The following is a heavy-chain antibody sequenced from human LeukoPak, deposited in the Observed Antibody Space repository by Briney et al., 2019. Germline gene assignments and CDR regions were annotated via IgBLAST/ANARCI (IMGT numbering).Heavy chain of an antibody. Sequence: GGSLRLSCGASGLXFNNYWMTWVRQAPGKGLEWVANINQDGSEKYYVDSVKGRVTISRDNAKNSLYLQMNSLRAEDTAVYYCARATKYSSRTNDAFDFWGQGTMVTVSS. D-gene: IGHD6-13*01. J-gene: IGHJ3*01. CDR2: INQDGSEK. V-gene: IGHV3-7*04. CDR1: GLXFNNYW. CDR3: ARATKYSSRTNDAFDF.